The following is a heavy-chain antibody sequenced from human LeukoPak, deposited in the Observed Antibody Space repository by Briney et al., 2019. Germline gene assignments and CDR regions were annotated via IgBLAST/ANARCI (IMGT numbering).Heavy chain of an antibody. V-gene: IGHV3-33*01. D-gene: IGHD3-3*01. J-gene: IGHJ6*02. CDR1: GFTFSSYG. CDR3: ARDQRDYDFWSGSNSNYYYYGMDV. Sequence: PGRSLRLSCAASGFTFSSYGMHWVRQAPGKGLEWVAVIWYDGSNKYYADSVKGRFTISRDYSKNTLYLQMNSLRAEDTAVYYCARDQRDYDFWSGSNSNYYYYGMDVWGQGTTVTVSS. CDR2: IWYDGSNK.